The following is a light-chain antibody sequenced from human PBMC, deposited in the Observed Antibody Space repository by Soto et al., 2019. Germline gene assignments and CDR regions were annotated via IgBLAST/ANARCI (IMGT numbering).Light chain of an antibody. CDR2: DVS. V-gene: IGKV1-5*01. Sequence: DIQMTPSPSTLSASVGERVTITCRASQSVSNWLAWYQQKPGKAPNLLIYDVSSLESGVPSRFSGSGSGTEFILTISSLQPDDFATYYCQQYDSYSWTFGQGTKVDIK. J-gene: IGKJ1*01. CDR1: QSVSNW. CDR3: QQYDSYSWT.